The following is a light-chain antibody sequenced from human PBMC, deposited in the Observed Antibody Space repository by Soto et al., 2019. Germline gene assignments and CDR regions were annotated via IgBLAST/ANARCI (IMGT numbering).Light chain of an antibody. CDR2: KAS. J-gene: IGKJ1*01. Sequence: DIQMTQSPSTQSASVGDRVTITCRASQSINSWLAWYQQKPGKAPKLLIYKASSLESGVPSRFSGSASGTEFTLTISSLQPDDFATYYCQQYNNYSPWTFGQGTKVEIK. CDR1: QSINSW. CDR3: QQYNNYSPWT. V-gene: IGKV1-5*03.